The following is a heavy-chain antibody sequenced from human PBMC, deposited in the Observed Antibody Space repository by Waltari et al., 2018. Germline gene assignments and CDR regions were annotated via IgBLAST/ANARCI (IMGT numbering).Heavy chain of an antibody. Sequence: QVQLQESGPGLVKPSQTLSLTCTVSGGSISSGSYYWSWIRQPAGKGLEWIGRIYTSGSTNYNPSLKSRVTRSVDTAKNQFSRKLSSVTAADTAVYYCARGTPGIAVAGTGGGNWFDPWGQGTLVTVSS. J-gene: IGHJ5*02. CDR2: IYTSGST. D-gene: IGHD6-19*01. CDR3: ARGTPGIAVAGTGGGNWFDP. CDR1: GGSISSGSYY. V-gene: IGHV4-61*02.